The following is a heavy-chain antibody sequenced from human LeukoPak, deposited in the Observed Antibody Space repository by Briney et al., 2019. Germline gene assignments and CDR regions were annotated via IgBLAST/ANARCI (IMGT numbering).Heavy chain of an antibody. CDR2: IYYSGST. CDR1: GGSISSYY. Sequence: SETLSLTCTVSGGSISSYYRSWIRQPPGKGLEWIGYIYYSGSTNYNPSLKSRVTISVDTSKNQFSLKLSSVTAADTAVYYCARVNYVVVPAAIPWFDPWGQGTLVTVSS. D-gene: IGHD2-2*02. V-gene: IGHV4-59*01. J-gene: IGHJ5*02. CDR3: ARVNYVVVPAAIPWFDP.